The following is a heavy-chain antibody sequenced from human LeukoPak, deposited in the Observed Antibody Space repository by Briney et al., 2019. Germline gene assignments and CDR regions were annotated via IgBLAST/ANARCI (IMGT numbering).Heavy chain of an antibody. V-gene: IGHV3-21*01. CDR2: ISSSSSYI. CDR1: GFTFNTYA. Sequence: GGSLRLSCAASGFTFNTYAMNWVRQAPGKGLEWVSSISSSSSYIYYADSVKGRFTISRDNAKNSLYLQMNSLRAEDTAVYYCARTFGDYYYYMDVWGKGTTVTISS. CDR3: ARTFGDYYYYMDV. J-gene: IGHJ6*03. D-gene: IGHD3-16*01.